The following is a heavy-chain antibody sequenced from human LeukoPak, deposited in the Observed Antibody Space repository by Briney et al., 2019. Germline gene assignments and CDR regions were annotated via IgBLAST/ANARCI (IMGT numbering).Heavy chain of an antibody. J-gene: IGHJ4*02. CDR3: VSSYGGYVLDY. V-gene: IGHV4-59*01. CDR1: GCSISSYS. CDR2: VYHSGSI. Sequence: SETLSLTCTVSGCSISSYSWNWIRQSPGKGLEWIGRVYHSGSINYNPSLKSRVTISVDTSKNQFSLNLSSVTAADTAVYYCVSSYGGYVLDYWGQGTLVIVSS. D-gene: IGHD5-12*01.